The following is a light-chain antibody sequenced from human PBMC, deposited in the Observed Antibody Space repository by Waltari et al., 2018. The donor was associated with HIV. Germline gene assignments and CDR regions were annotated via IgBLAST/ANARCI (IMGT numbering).Light chain of an antibody. CDR1: SSKIGARYD. J-gene: IGLJ2*01. CDR3: QSYDSSLSGVI. CDR2: DTN. Sequence: QSVLTQPPSVSAAPGQMVTISCTGRSSKIGARYDVHWYQPLPGTAPKLLIYDTNNRPSGAPDRCSGSKSGTSASLAITGLQAEDEADYYCQSYDSSLSGVIFGGGTKLTVL. V-gene: IGLV1-40*01.